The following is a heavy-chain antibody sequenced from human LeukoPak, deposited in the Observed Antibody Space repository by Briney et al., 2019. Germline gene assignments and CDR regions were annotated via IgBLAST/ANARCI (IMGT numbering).Heavy chain of an antibody. CDR3: ARAGSYRGFFDY. V-gene: IGHV4-59*01. J-gene: IGHJ4*02. D-gene: IGHD3-10*01. CDR1: GGSINSYY. Sequence: SETLSLTCTVSGGSINSYYWSWIRQPPGKGLQWIGCIHYSGSTNYNPSLKSRVTISVDTSKNQFSLKLSSVTAADTAVYYCARAGSYRGFFDYWGQGTLLTVSS. CDR2: IHYSGST.